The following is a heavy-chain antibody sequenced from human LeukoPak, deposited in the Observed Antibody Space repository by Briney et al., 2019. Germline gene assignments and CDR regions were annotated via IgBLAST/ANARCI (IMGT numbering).Heavy chain of an antibody. CDR1: GYTFTSYG. CDR3: ARDLKRTVGATTASDY. Sequence: AAVKVSCKASGYTFTSYGISWVRQAPGQGLEWMGWISAHNGDTNYAQKFQGRVSMTTETSTSTGYMELRSLTSDDGAVYYCARDLKRTVGATTASDYWGQGTLVTVSS. CDR2: ISAHNGDT. D-gene: IGHD1-26*01. J-gene: IGHJ4*02. V-gene: IGHV1-18*01.